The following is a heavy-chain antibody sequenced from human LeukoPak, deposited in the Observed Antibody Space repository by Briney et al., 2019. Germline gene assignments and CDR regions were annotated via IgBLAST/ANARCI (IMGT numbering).Heavy chain of an antibody. V-gene: IGHV1-18*01. CDR3: ARDPSNSSGYHAHFDS. J-gene: IGHJ4*02. CDR1: GYTFTHHG. Sequence: ASVKVSCKASGYTFTHHGISWVRQAPGQGLEWMGWISCYNGDTIYAQNVQGRVTMTTDASTRTAYIELGNLRSDDTAMYYCARDPSNSSGYHAHFDSWGQGTLVTVSS. CDR2: ISCYNGDT. D-gene: IGHD3-22*01.